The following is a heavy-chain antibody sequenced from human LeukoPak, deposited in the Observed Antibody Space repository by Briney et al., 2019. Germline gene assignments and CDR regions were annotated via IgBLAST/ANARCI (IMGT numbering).Heavy chain of an antibody. CDR1: GYTFSDFE. CDR2: ISGRGSSI. CDR3: AKDLTMIVVALFDY. Sequence: GGSLRLSCVGSGYTFSDFEMNWVRQAPGKGLEWVAYISGRGSSIYYLDSVKGRFTISRDNSKNTLYLQMNSLRAEDTAVYYCAKDLTMIVVALFDYWGQGTLVTVSS. J-gene: IGHJ4*02. D-gene: IGHD3-22*01. V-gene: IGHV3-23*01.